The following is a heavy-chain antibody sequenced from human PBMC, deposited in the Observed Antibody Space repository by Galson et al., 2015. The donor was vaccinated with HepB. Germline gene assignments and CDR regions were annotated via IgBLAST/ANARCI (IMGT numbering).Heavy chain of an antibody. D-gene: IGHD3-10*01. CDR2: ISSTGTTM. CDR3: ARVYFGSGSSSAYWYFDL. J-gene: IGHJ2*01. CDR1: GLTFCRYN. V-gene: IGHV3-48*02. Sequence: SLRLSCAASGLTFCRYNVNWVRQAPGKGLESVSYISSTGTTMYYADSAKGRFTISRDNAQNSLYLQMNSLRDEDTAVYYCARVYFGSGSSSAYWYFDLWGRGALVTVSS.